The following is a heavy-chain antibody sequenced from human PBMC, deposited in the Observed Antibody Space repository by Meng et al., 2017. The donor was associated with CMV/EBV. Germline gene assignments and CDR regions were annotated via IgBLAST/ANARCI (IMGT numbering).Heavy chain of an antibody. CDR3: ARGQGEDIVVVPAAMDFDY. D-gene: IGHD2-2*01. CDR1: FTSYD. CDR2: MNPNSGNT. J-gene: IGHJ4*02. Sequence: FTSYDINWVRQATGQGLEWMGWMNPNSGNTGYAQKFQGRVTMTRNTSISTAYMELSSLRSEDTAVYYCARGQGEDIVVVPAAMDFDYWGQGTLVTVST. V-gene: IGHV1-8*01.